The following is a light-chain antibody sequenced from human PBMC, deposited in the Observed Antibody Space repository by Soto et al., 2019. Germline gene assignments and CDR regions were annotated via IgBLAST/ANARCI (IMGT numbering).Light chain of an antibody. V-gene: IGKV1-5*03. Sequence: DIQMTQSPSTLSASVGDRVIITCRASQSISTWLAWYQQKPGKAPKILIYKASSLESGVPSRFSGSGSGTEFTLSISSLQPDDFATYYCQQYDNHPYTFGQGSKLEIK. J-gene: IGKJ2*01. CDR2: KAS. CDR1: QSISTW. CDR3: QQYDNHPYT.